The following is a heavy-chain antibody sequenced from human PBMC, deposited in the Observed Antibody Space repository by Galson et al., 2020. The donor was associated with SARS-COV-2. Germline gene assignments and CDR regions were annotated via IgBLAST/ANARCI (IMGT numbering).Heavy chain of an antibody. Sequence: SETLSPTCAVSGPSLSSGSYSWNWIRQPPGRGLEGIGFIPHTRSTYYNPSLKSRVTISGDRSKNQFSLRLSSVTAADTAVYYCARLHYGEYAPEAFDIWGPGTRVTVAS. CDR3: ARLHYGEYAPEAFDI. CDR1: GPSLSSGSYS. V-gene: IGHV4-30-2*01. D-gene: IGHD4-17*01. J-gene: IGHJ3*02. CDR2: IPHTRST.